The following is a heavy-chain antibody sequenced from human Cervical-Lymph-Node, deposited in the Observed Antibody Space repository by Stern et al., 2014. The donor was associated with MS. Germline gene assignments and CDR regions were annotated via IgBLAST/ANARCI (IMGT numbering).Heavy chain of an antibody. CDR3: TGGGGTIDI. Sequence: VQLVQSGAEVKKPGVSVKVSCKVSGYSLSEISMHWVRQAPGKGLEWMGDFDSKHDETVCAQNFKGRLTMPEDTSTNAAYMELSGMRSEDTAVCYCTGGGGTIDIWGQGTPVTVSS. D-gene: IGHD1-26*01. CDR2: FDSKHDET. CDR1: GYSLSEIS. V-gene: IGHV1-24*01. J-gene: IGHJ3*02.